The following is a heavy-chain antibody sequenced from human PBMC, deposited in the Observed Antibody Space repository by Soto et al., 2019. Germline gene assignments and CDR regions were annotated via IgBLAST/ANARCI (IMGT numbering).Heavy chain of an antibody. V-gene: IGHV3-30*18. CDR3: AKTASGEWFGLSDAFDI. D-gene: IGHD3-10*01. Sequence: QVQLVESGGGVVQPGRSLKLSCAASGFTFRSYGMNWVRQAPGKGLEWVAIIYYDGSNKYYADSVKGRFTISRDNSKNTLYLQMNSLSPEDTAVYYCAKTASGEWFGLSDAFDIWGQGTMVTVSS. J-gene: IGHJ3*02. CDR1: GFTFRSYG. CDR2: IYYDGSNK.